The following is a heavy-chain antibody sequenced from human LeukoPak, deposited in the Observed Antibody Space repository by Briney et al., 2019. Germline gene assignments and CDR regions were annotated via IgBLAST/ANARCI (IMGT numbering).Heavy chain of an antibody. CDR3: ASHTYYYGSWLTFDY. CDR2: IYYRGST. Sequence: PSGTLSLTRTVSGCSISSYYWSWIRQPPGKGLEGVGYIYYRGSTNYHPSLKSRVTISIDPSKKQFSLKLSPVTAADTGVYFCASHTYYYGSWLTFDYWGQGTLVTVSS. V-gene: IGHV4-59*08. D-gene: IGHD3-10*01. J-gene: IGHJ4*02. CDR1: GCSISSYY.